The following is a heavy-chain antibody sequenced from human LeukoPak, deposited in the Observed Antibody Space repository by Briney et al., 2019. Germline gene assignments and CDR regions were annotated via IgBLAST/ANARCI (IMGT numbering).Heavy chain of an antibody. D-gene: IGHD2-2*01. CDR3: ARDSCSSTSCYSFDY. V-gene: IGHV1-46*01. J-gene: IGHJ4*02. CDR2: INPSGGST. Sequence: ASVKVSCKASGYTFTSYYMHWVRQAPGQGLEWMGIINPSGGSTSYAQKFQGRVTMTRDMSTSTVYMELSRLRSDDTAVYYCARDSCSSTSCYSFDYWGQGTLVTVSS. CDR1: GYTFTSYY.